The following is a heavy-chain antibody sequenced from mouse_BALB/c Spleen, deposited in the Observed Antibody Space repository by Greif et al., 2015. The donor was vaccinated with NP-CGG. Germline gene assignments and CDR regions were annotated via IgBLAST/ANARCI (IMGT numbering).Heavy chain of an antibody. D-gene: IGHD1-1*01. Sequence: VKVVESGPELVKPGALVKISCKASGYTFTSYDINWVKQRPGQGLEWIGWIYPGDGSTKYNEKFKGKATLTADKSSSTAYMQLSSLTSENSAVYFCARSDTTVHWYFDVWGAGTTVTVSS. CDR3: ARSDTTVHWYFDV. CDR1: GYTFTSYD. V-gene: IGHV1S56*01. CDR2: IYPGDGST. J-gene: IGHJ1*01.